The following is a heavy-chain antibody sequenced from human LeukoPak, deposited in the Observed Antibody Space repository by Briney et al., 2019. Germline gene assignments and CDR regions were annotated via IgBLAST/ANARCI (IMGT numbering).Heavy chain of an antibody. Sequence: GGSLRLSCAASGFTFSSSAMSWVRQVPGKGLEWVSAISGSGGSTYYADSVKGRFTISRDNSKNTLYPQMNSLRAEDTAVYYCAKVTELRGLYFDYWGQGTLVTVS. J-gene: IGHJ4*02. V-gene: IGHV3-23*01. CDR2: ISGSGGST. CDR3: AKVTELRGLYFDY. CDR1: GFTFSSSA. D-gene: IGHD3-10*01.